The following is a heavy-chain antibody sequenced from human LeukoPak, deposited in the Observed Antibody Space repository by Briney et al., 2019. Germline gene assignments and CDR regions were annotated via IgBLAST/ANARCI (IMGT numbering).Heavy chain of an antibody. Sequence: SETLSLTCTVSGGSISSSSYYWGWIRQPPGKGLEWIGSIYYSGSTYYNPSLKSRVTISVDTSKNQFSLKLSSVTAADTAVYYCARHFGETLNWFDPWGQGTLVTVPS. V-gene: IGHV4-39*01. CDR1: GGSISSSSYY. J-gene: IGHJ5*02. D-gene: IGHD3-10*01. CDR3: ARHFGETLNWFDP. CDR2: IYYSGST.